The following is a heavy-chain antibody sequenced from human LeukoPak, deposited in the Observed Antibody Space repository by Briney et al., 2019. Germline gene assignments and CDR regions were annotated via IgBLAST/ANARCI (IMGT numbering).Heavy chain of an antibody. Sequence: GGSLRLSCAASGFTFSSYSMNWTRQAQGKGLEWVSSISSSSSYIYYADSVRGRFTISRDDSKNTLYLQMNSLRAEDTAVYYCARFTRTLVRGALVNWGQGTLVTVSS. CDR2: ISSSSSYI. CDR3: ARFTRTLVRGALVN. J-gene: IGHJ4*02. D-gene: IGHD3-10*01. CDR1: GFTFSSYS. V-gene: IGHV3-21*04.